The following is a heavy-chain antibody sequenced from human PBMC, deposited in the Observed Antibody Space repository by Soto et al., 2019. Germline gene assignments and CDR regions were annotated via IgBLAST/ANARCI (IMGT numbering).Heavy chain of an antibody. J-gene: IGHJ5*02. D-gene: IGHD3-3*01. CDR2: ISGSGGST. CDR3: ARDHYDFWSGYPVPQNWFDP. V-gene: IGHV3-23*01. Sequence: GGSLRLSCAASGFTFSNYAMNWVRQAPGKGLEWVSAISGSGGSTYYADSVKGRFTISRDNAKNSLYLQMNSLRAEDTAVYYCARDHYDFWSGYPVPQNWFDPWGQGTLVTVSS. CDR1: GFTFSNYA.